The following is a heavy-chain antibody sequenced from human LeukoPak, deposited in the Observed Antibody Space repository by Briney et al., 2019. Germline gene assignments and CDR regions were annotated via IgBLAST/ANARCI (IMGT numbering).Heavy chain of an antibody. CDR2: IYHSGST. D-gene: IGHD3-3*01. CDR3: ARGPGYYDFWSGYNKTNWFDP. V-gene: IGHV4-39*07. CDR1: GGSISSSSNY. Sequence: SETLSLTCSVSGGSISSSSNYWGWIRQPPGKGLDWIGTIYHSGSTYYNPSLKSRVTISVDTSKNQFSLKLSSVTAADTAVYYCARGPGYYDFWSGYNKTNWFDPWGQGTLVTVSS. J-gene: IGHJ5*02.